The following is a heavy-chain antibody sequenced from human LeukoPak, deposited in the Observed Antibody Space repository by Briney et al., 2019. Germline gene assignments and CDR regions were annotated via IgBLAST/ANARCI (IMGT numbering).Heavy chain of an antibody. Sequence: GGSLRLSCAASGFTFSSYAMHWVRQAPGKGLEWVTVISYDGSNKYYADSVKGRFTISRDNSKNTLYLQMNSLRAEDTAVYYCASIAAAADYDYWGQGTLVTVS. CDR1: GFTFSSYA. J-gene: IGHJ4*02. V-gene: IGHV3-30*01. CDR3: ASIAAAADYDY. CDR2: ISYDGSNK. D-gene: IGHD6-13*01.